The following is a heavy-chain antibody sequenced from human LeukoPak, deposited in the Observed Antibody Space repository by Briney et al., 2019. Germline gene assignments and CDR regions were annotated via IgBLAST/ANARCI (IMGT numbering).Heavy chain of an antibody. CDR1: GYTFTGYY. V-gene: IGHV1-2*02. D-gene: IGHD3-9*01. Sequence: ASVKVSCKASGYTFTGYYMHWVRQAPGQGLEWMGWINPNSGGTNYAKKFQGRVTMTRDTSISTAYMGLSRLRSDDTAVYYCARSDILTGPYNWFDPWGQGTLVTVSS. CDR2: INPNSGGT. J-gene: IGHJ5*02. CDR3: ARSDILTGPYNWFDP.